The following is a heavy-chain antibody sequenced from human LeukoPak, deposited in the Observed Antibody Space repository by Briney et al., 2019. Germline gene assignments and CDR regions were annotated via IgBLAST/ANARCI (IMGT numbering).Heavy chain of an antibody. V-gene: IGHV4-59*08. D-gene: IGHD3-22*01. Sequence: SETLSLTCTVSGGSISSYYWSWIRQPSGKGLEWIGYIYYSGSTNYNPSLKSRVTISVDTSKNQFSLKLSSVTAADTAVYYCAGRASITMIVVPRGAFDIWGQGTMVTVSS. CDR2: IYYSGST. CDR1: GGSISSYY. J-gene: IGHJ3*02. CDR3: AGRASITMIVVPRGAFDI.